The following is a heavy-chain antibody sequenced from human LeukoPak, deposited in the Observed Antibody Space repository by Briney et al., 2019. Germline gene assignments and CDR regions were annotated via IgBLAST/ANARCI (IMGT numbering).Heavy chain of an antibody. CDR3: AKKGRFDY. V-gene: IGHV3-30*18. CDR1: GFTFSSYG. J-gene: IGHJ4*02. Sequence: GGSLRLSCAASGFTFSSYGMHWVRQAPGKGLEWVVVISYDGSNKYYADSVKGRFTISRDNSKNTLYLQMNSLRAEDTAVYYCAKKGRFDYWGQRTLVTVSS. CDR2: ISYDGSNK.